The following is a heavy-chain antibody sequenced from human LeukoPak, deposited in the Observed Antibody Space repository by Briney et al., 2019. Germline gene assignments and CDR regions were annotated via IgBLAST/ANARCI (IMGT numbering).Heavy chain of an antibody. J-gene: IGHJ5*02. CDR2: IYTSGST. D-gene: IGHD4-11*01. CDR1: GGSISSYY. CDR3: AREPPYSNYSNWFDP. Sequence: SETLSLTCTVSGGSISSYYWSWIRQPAGKGLEWIGRIYTSGSTNYNPSLKSRVTMSVDTSKNQFSLKLSSVTAADTAVYYCAREPPYSNYSNWFDPWGQGTLVTVSS. V-gene: IGHV4-4*07.